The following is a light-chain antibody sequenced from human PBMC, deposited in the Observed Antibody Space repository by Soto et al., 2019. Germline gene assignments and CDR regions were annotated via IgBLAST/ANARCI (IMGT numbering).Light chain of an antibody. Sequence: QSVLTQPASVSGSPGQPITISCTGTSGDVGSFDSVAWYQHNPGKAPKLMIYDVSNRPSGVSSRFSGSKSGNTASLSISGLQTEDEANYYCSSFTTSSTLVFGTGTKVNVL. J-gene: IGLJ1*01. CDR3: SSFTTSSTLV. CDR2: DVS. V-gene: IGLV2-14*01. CDR1: SGDVGSFDS.